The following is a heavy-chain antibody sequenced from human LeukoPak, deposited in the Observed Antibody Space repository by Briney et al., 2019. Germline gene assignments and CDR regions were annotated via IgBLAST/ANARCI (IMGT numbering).Heavy chain of an antibody. V-gene: IGHV4-59*11. Sequence: PSETLSLTCTVSGGSISGHYWSWIRRPPGEGLEWIGYIYYSGTTKYNPSLQSRVAISLDTSENTFSLKLTSVTAADTAMYYCARLLDNDSSGYPDTFDMWGRGTVVAVSS. J-gene: IGHJ3*02. D-gene: IGHD3-22*01. CDR2: IYYSGTT. CDR3: ARLLDNDSSGYPDTFDM. CDR1: GGSISGHY.